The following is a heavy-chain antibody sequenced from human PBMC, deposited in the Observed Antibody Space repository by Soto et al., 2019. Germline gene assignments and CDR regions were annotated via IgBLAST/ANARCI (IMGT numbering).Heavy chain of an antibody. CDR3: AKSHVFWSGYLDY. Sequence: GGSLRLSCAASGFTFSSYGVHWVRQAPGKGLEWVAVISYDGSNKYYADSVKGRFTISRDNSKNTLYLQMNSLRAEDTAVYYCAKSHVFWSGYLDYWGQGTLVTVSS. CDR2: ISYDGSNK. V-gene: IGHV3-30*18. D-gene: IGHD3-3*01. J-gene: IGHJ4*02. CDR1: GFTFSSYG.